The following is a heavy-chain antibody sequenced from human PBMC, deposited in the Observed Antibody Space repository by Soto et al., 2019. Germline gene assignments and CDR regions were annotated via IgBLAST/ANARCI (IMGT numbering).Heavy chain of an antibody. CDR3: AIDIVSVGPRANDAFDV. J-gene: IGHJ3*01. Sequence: QVQLVQSGAELKKPGASVNISCQASGFTFSDNLINWVRQGPGQRLEWMGWINPANGNTRYSESVQGSVNISSLSSASPAYVALSELTSDDTAVYYCAIDIVSVGPRANDAFDVWGQGTMITVSS. CDR2: INPANGNT. V-gene: IGHV1-3*01. CDR1: GFTFSDNL. D-gene: IGHD1-26*01.